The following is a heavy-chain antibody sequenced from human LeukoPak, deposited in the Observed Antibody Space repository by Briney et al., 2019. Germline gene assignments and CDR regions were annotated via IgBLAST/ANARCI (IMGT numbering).Heavy chain of an antibody. CDR1: GGSFSGYY. Sequence: SETLSLTCAVYGGSFSGYYWSWIRQPPGKGLEWIGEINHSGSTNYNPSLKSRVTISVDTSKNQFSLKLSSVTAADTAVYYCATRRYCRGGHCFGDYYMDVWGKGTTVTVSS. V-gene: IGHV4-34*01. J-gene: IGHJ6*03. CDR3: ATRRYCRGGHCFGDYYMDV. CDR2: INHSGST. D-gene: IGHD2-15*01.